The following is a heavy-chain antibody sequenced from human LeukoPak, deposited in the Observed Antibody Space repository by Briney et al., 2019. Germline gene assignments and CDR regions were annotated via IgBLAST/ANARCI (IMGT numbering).Heavy chain of an antibody. Sequence: PSETLSLTCTVSGGSISSYYWSWIRQPPGKGLEWIGYIYYSGSTNYNPSLKSRVTISVDTSKNQFPLKLSSVTAADTAVYYCARYLHISGTFYWGQGTLVTVSS. D-gene: IGHD6-19*01. J-gene: IGHJ4*02. V-gene: IGHV4-59*01. CDR1: GGSISSYY. CDR2: IYYSGST. CDR3: ARYLHISGTFY.